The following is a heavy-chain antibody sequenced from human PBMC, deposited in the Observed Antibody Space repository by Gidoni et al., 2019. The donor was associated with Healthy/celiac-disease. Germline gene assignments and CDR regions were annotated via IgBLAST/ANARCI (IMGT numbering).Heavy chain of an antibody. CDR2: ISSSSSYI. CDR3: ARSRGVAATPFQH. CDR1: GFTFSSYS. J-gene: IGHJ1*01. D-gene: IGHD2-15*01. V-gene: IGHV3-21*01. Sequence: EVQLVESGGGLVKPGGSLRLSWAASGFTFSSYSMNWVRQAPGKGLEWVSSISSSSSYIYYADSVKGRFTISRDNAKNSLYLQMNSLRAEDTAVYYCARSRGVAATPFQHWGQGTLVTVSS.